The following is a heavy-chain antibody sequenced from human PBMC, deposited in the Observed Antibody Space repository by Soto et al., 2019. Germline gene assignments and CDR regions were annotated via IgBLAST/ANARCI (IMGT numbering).Heavy chain of an antibody. CDR2: IYTSGST. D-gene: IGHD2-2*01. J-gene: IGHJ6*02. CDR3: ARDGKYCSSASCYPPYYYYAMDV. CDR1: GGSISSYY. V-gene: IGHV4-4*07. Sequence: QVQLQESGPGLVKPSETLSLTCTVSGGSISSYYWSWIRQPAGKGLEWIGRIYTSGSTNYNPSLKSRVTVSIDTSKNQFSLNLSSVTAADTAVYYCARDGKYCSSASCYPPYYYYAMDVWGQGTTVTVSS.